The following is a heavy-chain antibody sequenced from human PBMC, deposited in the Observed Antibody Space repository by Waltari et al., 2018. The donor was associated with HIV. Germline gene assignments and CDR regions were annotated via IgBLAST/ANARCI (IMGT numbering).Heavy chain of an antibody. CDR3: ARDLGYSYGYVSDY. J-gene: IGHJ4*02. D-gene: IGHD5-18*01. Sequence: EVQLVESGGGLVQPGGSLRLSCAASGFTFSSYWMSWVRQAPGKGLEWVSNKKKDGSEKYYVDSVKGRFTISRDNAKNSLYLQMNSLRAEDTAVYYCARDLGYSYGYVSDYWGQGTLVTVSS. CDR2: KKKDGSEK. CDR1: GFTFSSYW. V-gene: IGHV3-7*01.